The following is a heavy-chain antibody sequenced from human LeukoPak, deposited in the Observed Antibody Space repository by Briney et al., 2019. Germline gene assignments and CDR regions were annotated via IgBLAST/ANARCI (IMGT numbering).Heavy chain of an antibody. CDR3: AKRASGSGTSLYYFDY. D-gene: IGHD3-10*01. Sequence: GRSLRLSCAASGFTFSNYDMHWVRRAPDKGLEWVAVIWYDGSNKYYADSVKGRFTISRDISKNTLNLQMNSLRVEDTAVYYCAKRASGSGTSLYYFDYWGQGTLVTVSS. J-gene: IGHJ4*02. CDR1: GFTFSNYD. CDR2: IWYDGSNK. V-gene: IGHV3-33*06.